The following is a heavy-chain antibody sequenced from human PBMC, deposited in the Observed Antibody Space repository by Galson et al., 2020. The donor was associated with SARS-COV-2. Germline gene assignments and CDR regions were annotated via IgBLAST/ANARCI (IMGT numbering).Heavy chain of an antibody. Sequence: KIGESLKISCAASGFTFSDYYMSWIRQAPGKGLEWVSYISSSGKTIYYADSVKGRFTISRDNAKNSLHLQMNSLRAEDTAVYYCARDRMADGMDVWGQGTTVTVSS. CDR2: ISSSGKTI. CDR3: ARDRMADGMDV. D-gene: IGHD2-8*01. V-gene: IGHV3-11*01. CDR1: GFTFSDYY. J-gene: IGHJ6*02.